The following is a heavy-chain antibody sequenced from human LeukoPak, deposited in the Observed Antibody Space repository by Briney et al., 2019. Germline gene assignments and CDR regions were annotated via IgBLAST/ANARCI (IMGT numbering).Heavy chain of an antibody. V-gene: IGHV4-39*07. Sequence: KASETLSLTCTVSGGSISSSSYYWGWIRQPPGKGLEWIGSIYYSGSTYYNPSLKSRVTISVDTSKNQFSLKLSSVTAADTAVYYCARRQRVLRYFMYHYYFDYWGQGTLVTVSS. J-gene: IGHJ4*02. CDR1: GGSISSSSYY. D-gene: IGHD3-9*01. CDR2: IYYSGST. CDR3: ARRQRVLRYFMYHYYFDY.